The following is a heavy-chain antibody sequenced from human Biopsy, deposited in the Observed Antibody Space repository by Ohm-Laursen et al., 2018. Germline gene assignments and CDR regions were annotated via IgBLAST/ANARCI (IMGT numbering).Heavy chain of an antibody. CDR2: VYYDGIT. V-gene: IGHV4-38-2*01. J-gene: IGHJ6*02. CDR1: GYSVTNDYY. Sequence: GTLSLTCAVSGYSVTNDYYWGWIRQPPGKGLEWIGNVYYDGITYYNPSLKSRVAMSVDTSKNQFSLWLTSVTAADTAVYYCARVAGGYAYYYGMDAWGQGTTVIVSS. D-gene: IGHD5-12*01. CDR3: ARVAGGYAYYYGMDA.